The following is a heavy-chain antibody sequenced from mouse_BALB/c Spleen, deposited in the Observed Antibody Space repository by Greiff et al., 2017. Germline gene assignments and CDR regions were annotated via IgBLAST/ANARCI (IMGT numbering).Heavy chain of an antibody. CDR2: ISSGSSTI. V-gene: IGHV5-17*02. D-gene: IGHD1-2*01. CDR1: GFTFSSFG. J-gene: IGHJ4*01. CDR3: ARSAFITTAGYAMDY. Sequence: EVKLMESGGGLVQPGGSRKLSCAASGFTFSSFGMHWVRPAPEKGLEWVAYISSGSSTIYYADTVKGRFTISRDNPKNTLFLQMTSLRSEDTAMYYCARSAFITTAGYAMDYWGQGTSVTVSS.